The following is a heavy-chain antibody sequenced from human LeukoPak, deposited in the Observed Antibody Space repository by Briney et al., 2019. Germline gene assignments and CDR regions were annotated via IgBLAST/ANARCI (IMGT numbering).Heavy chain of an antibody. CDR3: ARIGNTEIDY. J-gene: IGHJ4*02. V-gene: IGHV6-1*01. CDR1: GDSVSSNSVS. CDR2: TYYRSEWYN. D-gene: IGHD2/OR15-2a*01. Sequence: SQTLPLTCAISGDSVSSNSVSWNWIRQSPSRGLEWLGRTYYRSEWYNDYAVSVKSRITINPDTSKNHFSLQLNSVTPEDTAVYYCARIGNTEIDYWGQGTPVTVSS.